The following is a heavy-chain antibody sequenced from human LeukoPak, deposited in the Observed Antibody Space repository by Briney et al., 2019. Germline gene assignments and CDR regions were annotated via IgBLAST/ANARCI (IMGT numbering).Heavy chain of an antibody. V-gene: IGHV3-73*01. CDR2: IRSKANSYAT. D-gene: IGHD2-15*01. Sequence: GGSLRLSCAASGFTFSGSAMHWVRQASGKGLEWVGRIRSKANSYATAYAASVKGRFTISRDDSKNTAYLQMNSLKTEDTAVYYCTTQLDIVVVVAATLGLDYWGQGTLVTVSS. J-gene: IGHJ4*02. CDR1: GFTFSGSA. CDR3: TTQLDIVVVVAATLGLDY.